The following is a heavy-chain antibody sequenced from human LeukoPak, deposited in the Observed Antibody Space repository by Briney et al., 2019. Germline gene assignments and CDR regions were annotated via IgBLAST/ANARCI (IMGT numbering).Heavy chain of an antibody. D-gene: IGHD3-22*01. CDR1: GVSFSGYY. CDR3: ARHHPPSGYYYGWFDH. Sequence: SETLSLTCAVYGVSFSGYYWSWLRQPPGKGLEWIGEINHSGSTNYNPSLKSRVTISVDTSKNQFSLKLSSVTAADTAVYYCARHHPPSGYYYGWFDHWGQGTLVTVSS. J-gene: IGHJ5*02. V-gene: IGHV4-34*01. CDR2: INHSGST.